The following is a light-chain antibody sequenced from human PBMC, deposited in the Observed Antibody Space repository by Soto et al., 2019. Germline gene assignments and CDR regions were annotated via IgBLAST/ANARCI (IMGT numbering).Light chain of an antibody. CDR1: QSISSN. CDR2: GAS. CDR3: QQYNNWPYT. Sequence: EIVLTQSPATLSVSPGERATLSCRASQSISSNLAWYQQKPGQAPSLIIYGASSRATGLPARFSGSGSGTEFTLTISSLQSEDFAVYYCQQYNNWPYTFGQGTKMEI. J-gene: IGKJ2*01. V-gene: IGKV3-15*01.